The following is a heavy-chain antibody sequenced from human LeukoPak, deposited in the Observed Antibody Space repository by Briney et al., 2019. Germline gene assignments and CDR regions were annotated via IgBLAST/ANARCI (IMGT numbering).Heavy chain of an antibody. V-gene: IGHV4-38-2*02. CDR3: ARDSNYYDSSGYYPINDAFDI. CDR2: IYHSGST. D-gene: IGHD3-22*01. CDR1: GYSISSGYY. Sequence: SETLSLTCTVSGYSISSGYYWGWIRQPPGKGLEWIGSIYHSGSTYYNPSLKSRVTISVDTSKNQFSLKLISVTAADTAVYYCARDSNYYDSSGYYPINDAFDIWGQGTMVTVSS. J-gene: IGHJ3*02.